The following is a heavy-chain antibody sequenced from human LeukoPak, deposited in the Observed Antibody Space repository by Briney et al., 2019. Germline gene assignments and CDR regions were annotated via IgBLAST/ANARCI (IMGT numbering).Heavy chain of an antibody. CDR3: ARGRIYSSSSFYRFDY. CDR1: GGSFSSYY. CDR2: IYYSGST. V-gene: IGHV4-39*01. D-gene: IGHD6-6*01. Sequence: SETLSLTCAVYGGSFSSYYWGWIRQPPGKGLEWIGSIYYSGSTYYNPSLKSRVTISVGTSKNQFSLKLSSVTAADTAVYYCARGRIYSSSSFYRFDYWGQGTLVTVSS. J-gene: IGHJ4*02.